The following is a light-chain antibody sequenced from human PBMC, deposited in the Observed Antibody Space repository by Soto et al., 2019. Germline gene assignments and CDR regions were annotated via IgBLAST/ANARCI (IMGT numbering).Light chain of an antibody. CDR3: QQTYAAPLT. J-gene: IGKJ4*01. CDR1: QDIKKY. CDR2: GAS. V-gene: IGKV1-16*01. Sequence: DIQMTQSPSSLSAFVGDRVTITCRASQDIKKYLAWFQQKPGKAPKSLIYGASSLHRGVPSRFSGSGKGTHFTLSISDLWPEDFATYYCQQTYAAPLTFGGGTRVEI.